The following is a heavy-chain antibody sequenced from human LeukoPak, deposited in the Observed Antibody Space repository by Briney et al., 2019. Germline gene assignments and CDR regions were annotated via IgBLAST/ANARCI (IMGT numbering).Heavy chain of an antibody. Sequence: SETLSLTCAVSDGSISSSNWWSWVRQPPGKGLEWIGEIYHSGSTNYNPSLKSRVTISVDKSKNQFSLKLSSVTAADTAVYYCARAVAGSEEYFQHWGQGTLVTVSS. J-gene: IGHJ1*01. CDR2: IYHSGST. V-gene: IGHV4-4*02. CDR1: DGSISSSNW. CDR3: ARAVAGSEEYFQH. D-gene: IGHD6-19*01.